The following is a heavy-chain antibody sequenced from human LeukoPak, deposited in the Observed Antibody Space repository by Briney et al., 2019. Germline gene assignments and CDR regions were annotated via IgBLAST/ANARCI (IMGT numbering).Heavy chain of an antibody. D-gene: IGHD6-13*01. J-gene: IGHJ1*01. CDR2: IKQDGSEK. Sequence: PGGSLRLSCAASGFTFSSYWMSWVRQAPGKGLEWVANIKQDGSEKYYVDSVKGRFTISRDNAKNSLYLQMNSLRAEDTAVYYCARSVGFIAAAGISGYFQHWGQGTLVTVSS. CDR3: ARSVGFIAAAGISGYFQH. V-gene: IGHV3-7*01. CDR1: GFTFSSYW.